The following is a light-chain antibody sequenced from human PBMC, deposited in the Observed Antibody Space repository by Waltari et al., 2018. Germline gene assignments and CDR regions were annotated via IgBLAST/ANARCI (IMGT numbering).Light chain of an antibody. J-gene: IGLJ3*02. V-gene: IGLV4-69*01. CDR2: VNSDGSH. CDR3: QTGGHGTWV. Sequence: QLELTQSPSASASLRASVKLTCTPSSGHITNVVAWHQQQPQKGPRYLMKVNSDGSHSRGDEIPDRFSGSSSGAERYLTISSLQSEDEADYYCQTGGHGTWVFGGGTKLTVL. CDR1: SGHITNV.